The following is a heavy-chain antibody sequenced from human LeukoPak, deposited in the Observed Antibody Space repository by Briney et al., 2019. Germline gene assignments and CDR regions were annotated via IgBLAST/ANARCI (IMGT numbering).Heavy chain of an antibody. Sequence: GGSLRLSCAASGXTFSAYAMTWVRQAPGKGLEWVSTISRSSNNTYYADSVKGRFTISRDNSRTTLSLQMNSLRGDDTAVYYCAKGPLYCSGTSCYSVDYWGQGTLVTVSS. CDR1: GXTFSAYA. CDR2: ISRSSNNT. CDR3: AKGPLYCSGTSCYSVDY. V-gene: IGHV3-23*01. D-gene: IGHD2-15*01. J-gene: IGHJ4*02.